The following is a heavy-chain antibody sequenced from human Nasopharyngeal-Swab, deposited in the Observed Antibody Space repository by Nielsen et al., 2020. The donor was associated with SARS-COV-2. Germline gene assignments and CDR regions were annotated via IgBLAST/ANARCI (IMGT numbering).Heavy chain of an antibody. Sequence: VLRAPGKRLVWGSDISGSGGSTYYADSVKRRFTISRDNSKNTLYLLMNSLITEDKAVYYCAKRKHQSRAVAGRGEALDYWGQGTLVTVSS. CDR3: AKRKHQSRAVAGRGEALDY. V-gene: IGHV3-23*01. D-gene: IGHD6-19*01. J-gene: IGHJ4*02. CDR2: ISGSGGST.